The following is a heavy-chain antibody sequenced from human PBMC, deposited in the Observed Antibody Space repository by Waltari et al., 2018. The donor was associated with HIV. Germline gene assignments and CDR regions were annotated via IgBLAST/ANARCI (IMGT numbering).Heavy chain of an antibody. CDR2: IYSSGNT. V-gene: IGHV4-4*07. Sequence: RQPAGKGLEWIGRIYSSGNTNYNPSLKSRLSMSVDTSKNQFSLILTSVTAADTAVYYCARAWTTVTGGWFDPWGQGTLVIVSS. J-gene: IGHJ5*02. CDR3: ARAWTTVTGGWFDP. D-gene: IGHD4-17*01.